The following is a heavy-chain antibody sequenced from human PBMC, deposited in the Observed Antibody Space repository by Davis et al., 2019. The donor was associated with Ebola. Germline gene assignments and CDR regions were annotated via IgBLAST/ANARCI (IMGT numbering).Heavy chain of an antibody. J-gene: IGHJ4*02. D-gene: IGHD2-2*01. CDR1: GYTFTSYG. Sequence: SVKVSCKASGYTFTSYGISWVRQAPGQGLEWMGGIIPIFGTANYAQKFQGRVTITADESTSTAYMELSSLRSEDTAVYYCARLSGFLSDCSSTSCSSTPFDYWGQGTLVTVSS. V-gene: IGHV1-69*13. CDR3: ARLSGFLSDCSSTSCSSTPFDY. CDR2: IIPIFGTA.